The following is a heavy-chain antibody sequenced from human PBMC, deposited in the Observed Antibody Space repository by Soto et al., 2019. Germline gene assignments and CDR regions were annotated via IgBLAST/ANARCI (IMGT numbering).Heavy chain of an antibody. CDR3: ARGSSGITIFGVVIREPNYYYGMDV. CDR2: INHSGST. V-gene: IGHV4-34*01. J-gene: IGHJ6*02. Sequence: SETLSLTCAVYGGSVSGYYWSWIRQPPGKGLEWIGEINHSGSTNYNPSLKSRVTISVDTSKNQFSLKLSSVTAADTAVYYCARGSSGITIFGVVIREPNYYYGMDVWGQGTTVTVSS. D-gene: IGHD3-3*01. CDR1: GGSVSGYY.